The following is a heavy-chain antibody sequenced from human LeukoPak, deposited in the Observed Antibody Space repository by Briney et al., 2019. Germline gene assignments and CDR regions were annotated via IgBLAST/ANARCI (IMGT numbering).Heavy chain of an antibody. CDR3: ARDNPPEAFDI. D-gene: IGHD1-14*01. CDR2: ISSSSSYI. J-gene: IGHJ3*02. CDR1: GFTFSSYS. V-gene: IGHV3-21*01. Sequence: PGGSLRLSCAASGFTFSSYSMNWVRQAPGKGVEWVSSISSSSSYIYYADSVQGRFTITRDNAKNSPYLQMNSLRAEDTAVYYCARDNPPEAFDIWGQGTRVTVSS.